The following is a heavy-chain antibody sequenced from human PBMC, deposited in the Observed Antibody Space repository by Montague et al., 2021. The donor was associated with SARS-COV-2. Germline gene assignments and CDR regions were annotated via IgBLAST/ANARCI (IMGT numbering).Heavy chain of an antibody. CDR3: ARDRGGGLGGVITAYYFGY. V-gene: IGHV4-61*01. CDR2: IYYSGST. D-gene: IGHD3-16*01. CDR1: GGSVSSGSYY. Sequence: SETLSLTCTVSGGSVSSGSYYWSWIRQPPGKGLEWIGYIYYSGSTNHNPSLKSRVTILVDTSKNQFSLKLSSVTAADTAVYYCARDRGGGLGGVITAYYFGYWGQGTLVTVSS. J-gene: IGHJ4*02.